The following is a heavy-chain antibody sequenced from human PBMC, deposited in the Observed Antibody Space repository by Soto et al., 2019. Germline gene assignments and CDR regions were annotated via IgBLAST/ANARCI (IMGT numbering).Heavy chain of an antibody. CDR2: INAGNGNT. Sequence: ASVNVSCKASGYTFTSYGMHWVRQAPGQRLEWMGWINAGNGNTKYSQKFQGRVTITRDTSASTAYMELRSLRSDDTAVYYCARPLMVRGVIPPGLDYYYYGMDVWGQGTTVTVSS. V-gene: IGHV1-3*01. CDR1: GYTFTSYG. D-gene: IGHD3-10*01. CDR3: ARPLMVRGVIPPGLDYYYYGMDV. J-gene: IGHJ6*02.